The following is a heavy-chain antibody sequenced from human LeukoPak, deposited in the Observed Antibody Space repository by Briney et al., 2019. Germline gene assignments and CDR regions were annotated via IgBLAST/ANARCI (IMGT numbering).Heavy chain of an antibody. CDR2: INHSGST. CDR3: ARNGIAVNWFDP. V-gene: IGHV4-34*01. CDR1: GGSFSGYY. D-gene: IGHD6-19*01. Sequence: EASETLSLTCAVYGGSFSGYYWSWIRQPPGKGLEWIGEINHSGSTNYNPSLKSRVTISVDTSKNQFSLKLSSVTAADTAVYYCARNGIAVNWFDPWGQGTLVTVSS. J-gene: IGHJ5*02.